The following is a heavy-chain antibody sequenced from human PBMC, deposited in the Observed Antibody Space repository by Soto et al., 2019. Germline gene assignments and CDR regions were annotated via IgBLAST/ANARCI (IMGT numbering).Heavy chain of an antibody. V-gene: IGHV3-23*01. Sequence: GGSLRLSCAASGFTFSSYAMSWVRQAPGKGLEWVSAISGSGGSTYYADSVKGRFTISRDNSKNTLYLQMNSLRAEDTAVYYCAKVDTAMVHTPHYFDYWGQGTLVTVS. J-gene: IGHJ4*02. CDR1: GFTFSSYA. CDR2: ISGSGGST. D-gene: IGHD5-18*01. CDR3: AKVDTAMVHTPHYFDY.